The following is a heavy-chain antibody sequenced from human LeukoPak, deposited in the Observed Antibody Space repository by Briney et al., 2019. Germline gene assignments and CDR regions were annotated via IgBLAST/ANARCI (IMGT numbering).Heavy chain of an antibody. V-gene: IGHV3-48*03. Sequence: LSLTCTVSGGSISSYYWSWVGQAPGKGLEWVSYISGSGSSVYYADSVKGRFTISRDNAKNSLYLEINSLRAEDTAVYYCARDPGYCSGGGCYTGSVLDYWGQGTLVTVSS. J-gene: IGHJ4*02. CDR1: GGSISSYY. D-gene: IGHD2-15*01. CDR2: ISGSGSSV. CDR3: ARDPGYCSGGGCYTGSVLDY.